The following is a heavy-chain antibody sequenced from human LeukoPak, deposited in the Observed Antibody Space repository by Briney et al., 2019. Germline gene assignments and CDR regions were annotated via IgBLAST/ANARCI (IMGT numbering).Heavy chain of an antibody. D-gene: IGHD3-3*01. CDR3: AIFWSVYYEPRYFDY. CDR1: GYTFTSYG. J-gene: IGHJ4*02. Sequence: ASVKVSCKASGYTFTSYGISWVRQAPGQGLEWMGWISAYNGNTNYAQKLQGRVTITTDTSTSTAYMGLRSLRSDDTAVYYCAIFWSVYYEPRYFDYWAREPWSPSPQ. V-gene: IGHV1-18*01. CDR2: ISAYNGNT.